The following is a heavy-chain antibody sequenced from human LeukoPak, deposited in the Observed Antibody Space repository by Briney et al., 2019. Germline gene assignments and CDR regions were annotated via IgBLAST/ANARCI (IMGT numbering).Heavy chain of an antibody. D-gene: IGHD4-17*01. CDR3: ARDLRSTVTTLDV. CDR1: GASVNTGDYY. Sequence: SETLSLTCTVSGASVNTGDYYWNWIRQSPGKGLEWIGYIYYRGSTYYNPSLKSRLSISVDTSKNQFSLKLNSVTAADTAVYYCARDLRSTVTTLDVWGRGTTVTVSS. V-gene: IGHV4-30-4*01. CDR2: IYYRGST. J-gene: IGHJ6*02.